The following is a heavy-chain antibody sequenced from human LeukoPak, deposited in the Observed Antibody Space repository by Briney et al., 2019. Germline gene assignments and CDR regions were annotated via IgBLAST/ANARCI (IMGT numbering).Heavy chain of an antibody. V-gene: IGHV3-7*03. D-gene: IGHD6-13*01. CDR2: IKPDGTTK. J-gene: IGHJ4*02. CDR1: GFPFSSYS. CDR3: ARSIPYGTTWYGRSDY. Sequence: GGSLRLSCAASGFPFSSYSMTWVRQAPGKGLEWVVNIKPDGTTKFYVDSVKGRFTISRDNALNSLYLQMNSLRAEDTAIYYCARSIPYGTTWYGRSDYWGQGTLVTVSS.